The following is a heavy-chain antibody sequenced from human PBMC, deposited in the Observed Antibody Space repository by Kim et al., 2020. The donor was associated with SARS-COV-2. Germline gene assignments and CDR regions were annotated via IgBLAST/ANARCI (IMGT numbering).Heavy chain of an antibody. Sequence: GGSLRLSCAASGFTFSSYSMNWVRQAPGKGLEWVSYISSSSSTIYYADSVKGRFTISRDNAKNSLYLQMNSLRDEDTAVYYCARCSPTPNLRYFDWFDNRYGMDVWGQGTTVTVSS. D-gene: IGHD3-9*01. CDR2: ISSSSSTI. V-gene: IGHV3-48*02. CDR3: ARCSPTPNLRYFDWFDNRYGMDV. J-gene: IGHJ6*02. CDR1: GFTFSSYS.